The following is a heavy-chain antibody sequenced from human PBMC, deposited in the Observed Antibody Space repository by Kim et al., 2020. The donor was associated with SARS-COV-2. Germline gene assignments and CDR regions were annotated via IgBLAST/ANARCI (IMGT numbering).Heavy chain of an antibody. J-gene: IGHJ4*02. CDR2: IYYSGST. D-gene: IGHD6-19*01. V-gene: IGHV4-39*01. CDR1: GGSISSSSYY. CDR3: ARQEQWPQFAFDY. Sequence: SETLSLTCTVSGGSISSSSYYWGWIRQPPGKGLEWIGSIYYSGSTYYNPSLKSRVTISVDTSKNQFSLKLSSVTAADTAVYYCARQEQWPQFAFDYWGQGTLVTVSS.